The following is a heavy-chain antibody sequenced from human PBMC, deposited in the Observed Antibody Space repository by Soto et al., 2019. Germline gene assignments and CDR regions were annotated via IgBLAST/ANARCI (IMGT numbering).Heavy chain of an antibody. CDR1: GFTFSSYG. J-gene: IGHJ6*02. Sequence: SLTLSCAASGFTFSSYGMHWVRQAPGKGLEWVSFIWYDGSNKYYADSVKVRFTISRDNSKNTLYLQMNRLRDEDTAVYYCARDDYGGNAQPNWVYYHFGMDXWGQVTPLTVS. CDR3: ARDDYGGNAQPNWVYYHFGMDX. CDR2: IWYDGSNK. D-gene: IGHD4-17*01. V-gene: IGHV3-33*01.